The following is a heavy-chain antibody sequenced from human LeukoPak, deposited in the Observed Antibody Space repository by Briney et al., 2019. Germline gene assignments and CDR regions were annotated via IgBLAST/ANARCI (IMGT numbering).Heavy chain of an antibody. CDR1: GFTFSTYN. V-gene: IGHV3-21*04. CDR3: ARDPYNGSYGAYYFYYMDV. J-gene: IGHJ6*03. D-gene: IGHD1-26*01. Sequence: GGSLRLSCAASGFTFSTYNMNWVRQAPGRGLEWLSSITSSSSYVFYADSVKGRFTISRDNAKNSLYLQINSLRAEDTAVYYCARDPYNGSYGAYYFYYMDVWGKGTTVTVSS. CDR2: ITSSSSYV.